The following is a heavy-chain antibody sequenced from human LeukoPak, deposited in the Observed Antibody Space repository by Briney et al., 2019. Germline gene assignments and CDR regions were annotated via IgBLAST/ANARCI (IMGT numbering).Heavy chain of an antibody. CDR2: ISGSGGST. Sequence: GASLRLSCAASGFTFSSYAMSWVRQPPGKGLEWVSAISGSGGSTYYADCVKGRFTISRDNSKNTLYLQMNSLRAEDTAVYYCAKGLQLWSNFDYWGQGTLVTVSS. V-gene: IGHV3-23*01. CDR1: GFTFSSYA. CDR3: AKGLQLWSNFDY. D-gene: IGHD5-18*01. J-gene: IGHJ4*02.